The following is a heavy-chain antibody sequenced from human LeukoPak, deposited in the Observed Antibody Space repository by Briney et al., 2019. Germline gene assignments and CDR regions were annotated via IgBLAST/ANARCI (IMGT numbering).Heavy chain of an antibody. V-gene: IGHV4-59*01. CDR3: ARVNPYQSSTYYYDT. D-gene: IGHD3-22*01. CDR1: GVSISNYY. Sequence: SEILSLTCTVSGVSISNYYWHWIRQPPGKGLEWIGNISYSGSTNYHPSLKSRVTISLDTSNNQFSLKLSSVTAADTAVYYCARVNPYQSSTYYYDTWGQGTLVTVSS. CDR2: ISYSGST. J-gene: IGHJ5*02.